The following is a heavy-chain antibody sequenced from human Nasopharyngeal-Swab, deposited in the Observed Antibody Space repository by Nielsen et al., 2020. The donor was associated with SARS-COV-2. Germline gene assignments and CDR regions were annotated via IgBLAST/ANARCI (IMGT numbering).Heavy chain of an antibody. CDR3: ARGSTLIDY. V-gene: IGHV1-18*01. D-gene: IGHD1-26*01. Sequence: ASVKVSCKASGYTFTSYGISWVRQAPGQGLEWMGWISGNIGTTNYAQNLQGRVIMTTDTSTSTAYMELRNLRSDDTAVYYCARGSTLIDYWGQGTLVTVSS. CDR1: GYTFTSYG. CDR2: ISGNIGTT. J-gene: IGHJ4*02.